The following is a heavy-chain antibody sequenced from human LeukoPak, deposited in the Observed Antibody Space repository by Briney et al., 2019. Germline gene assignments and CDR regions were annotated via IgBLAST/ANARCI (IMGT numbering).Heavy chain of an antibody. CDR2: IYSSVST. D-gene: IGHD2-15*01. CDR1: GDSINDPY. Sequence: SETLSLTCTVSGDSINDPYWSWIRQPPGEGLEWIGYIYSSVSTNYNPSLKSRVTISIDTSKSQFSLKLASVTAADTGVYYCARQTCRGATCYRVDQCYYMDVWGKGTTVTVSS. CDR3: ARQTCRGATCYRVDQCYYMDV. J-gene: IGHJ6*03. V-gene: IGHV4-4*09.